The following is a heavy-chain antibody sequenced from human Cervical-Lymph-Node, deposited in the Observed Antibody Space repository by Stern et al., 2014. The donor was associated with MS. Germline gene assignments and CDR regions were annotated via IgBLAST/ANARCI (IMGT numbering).Heavy chain of an antibody. CDR2: FHYSGTT. D-gene: IGHD5-24*01. Sequence: QVQLQESGPGLVKPSQTLSLTCAVSGGSISSGEYYWSWIRQSPGKGLEWIGYFHYSGTTYYNPSLKSRVSMSVDTSKNQFSLKLSSVTAADTAVYYCSRDADAYSLVFGYWGRGTLVTVSS. J-gene: IGHJ4*02. CDR1: GGSISSGEYY. V-gene: IGHV4-30-4*01. CDR3: SRDADAYSLVFGY.